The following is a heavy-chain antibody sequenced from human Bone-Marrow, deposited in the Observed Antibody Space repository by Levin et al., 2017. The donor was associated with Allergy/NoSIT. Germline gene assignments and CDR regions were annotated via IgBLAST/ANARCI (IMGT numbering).Heavy chain of an antibody. J-gene: IGHJ3*02. CDR3: AREGGYYDSSGYYSRRVHAFDI. V-gene: IGHV3-11*01. CDR2: ISSSGSTI. CDR1: GFTFSDYY. D-gene: IGHD3-22*01. Sequence: GGSLRLSCAASGFTFSDYYMSWIRQAPGKGLEWVSYISSSGSTIYYADSVKGRFTISRDNAKNSLYLQMNSLRAEDTAVYYCAREGGYYDSSGYYSRRVHAFDIWGQGTMVTVSS.